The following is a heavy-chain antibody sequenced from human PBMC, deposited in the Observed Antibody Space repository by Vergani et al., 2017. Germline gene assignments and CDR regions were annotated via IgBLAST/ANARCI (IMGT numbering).Heavy chain of an antibody. CDR1: GFTLSNYD. CDR3: AKHFRGWGIDY. J-gene: IGHJ4*02. Sequence: QVQLVESGGGVVQRGGSLRLSCETSGFTLSNYDMQWIRQGPGKGLEFVAFIQFDGSNQYYAESVKGRFTLSRDFSKNTLYLQMNSLRTDDTATYYCAKHFRGWGIDYWGQGTQVIVSS. CDR2: IQFDGSNQ. V-gene: IGHV3-30*02. D-gene: IGHD3-16*01.